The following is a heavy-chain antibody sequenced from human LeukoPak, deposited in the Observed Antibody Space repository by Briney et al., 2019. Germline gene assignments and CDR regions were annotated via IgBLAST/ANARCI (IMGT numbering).Heavy chain of an antibody. CDR1: GGSISSNTYF. Sequence: SETLSLTCNVSGGSISSNTYFWGWIRRPPGKGLEWIGSIRYSGSTYYNPSLKSRVTISVDTSKNQFSLNLSSLTAADTAVYYCAREAPSHSDWFDPWGQGTLVTVSS. J-gene: IGHJ5*02. CDR2: IRYSGST. CDR3: AREAPSHSDWFDP. V-gene: IGHV4-39*02.